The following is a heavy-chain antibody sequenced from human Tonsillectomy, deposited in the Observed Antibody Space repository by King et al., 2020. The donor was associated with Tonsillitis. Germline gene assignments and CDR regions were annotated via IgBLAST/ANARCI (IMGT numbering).Heavy chain of an antibody. Sequence: VQLVESGGGLVQPGGSLRFSCAASGFTFSNYAMAWVRQAPGKGLEWVSSISDTGGGTFYADSVKDRFTISRDNSKNTLYLQMNTLRAEDTAIYYCAKDQWFGDGSIWGQGTMVTVSS. V-gene: IGHV3-23*04. CDR2: ISDTGGGT. J-gene: IGHJ3*02. D-gene: IGHD3-10*01. CDR1: GFTFSNYA. CDR3: AKDQWFGDGSI.